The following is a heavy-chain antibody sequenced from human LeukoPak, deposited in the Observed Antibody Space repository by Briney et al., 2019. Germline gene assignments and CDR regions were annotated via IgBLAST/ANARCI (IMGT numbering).Heavy chain of an antibody. J-gene: IGHJ6*02. CDR2: ISWNSGSI. D-gene: IGHD3-3*01. CDR1: GFTFDDYA. Sequence: AGRSLRLSCAASGFTFDDYAMHWVRQAPGKGLEWVSGISWNSGSIGYADSVKGRFTISRDNAKNSLYLQMNSLRAEDTALYYCAKGIESTIPLGLYCHGMDVWGQGTTVTVSS. CDR3: AKGIESTIPLGLYCHGMDV. V-gene: IGHV3-9*01.